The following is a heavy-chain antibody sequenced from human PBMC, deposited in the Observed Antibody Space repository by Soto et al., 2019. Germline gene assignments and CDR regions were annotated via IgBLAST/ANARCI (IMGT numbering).Heavy chain of an antibody. D-gene: IGHD3-9*01. CDR1: GFTFSSYG. Sequence: GGSLRLSCAASGFTFSSYGMHWVRQAPGKALEWVAVIWYDGSNKYYADSVKGRFTISRDNSKNTLYLQMNSLRAEDTAVYYCARDHYDILTGYYPTPYYYYYGMDVWGQGTTVTVSS. CDR3: ARDHYDILTGYYPTPYYYYYGMDV. CDR2: IWYDGSNK. V-gene: IGHV3-33*01. J-gene: IGHJ6*02.